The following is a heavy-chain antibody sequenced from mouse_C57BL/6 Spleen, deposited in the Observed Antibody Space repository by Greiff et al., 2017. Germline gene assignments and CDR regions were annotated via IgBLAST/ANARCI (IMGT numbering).Heavy chain of an antibody. CDR2: INPSSGYT. CDR3: ARGTVGTLAY. V-gene: IGHV1-4*01. CDR1: GYTFTSYT. J-gene: IGHJ3*01. D-gene: IGHD1-1*01. Sequence: QVQLQQSGAELARPGASVKMSCKASGYTFTSYTMHWVKQRPGQGLEWIGYINPSSGYTKYNQKFKDKATLTADKSSSTAYMQLSSLTSEDSAVYYCARGTVGTLAYWGQGTMVTVSA.